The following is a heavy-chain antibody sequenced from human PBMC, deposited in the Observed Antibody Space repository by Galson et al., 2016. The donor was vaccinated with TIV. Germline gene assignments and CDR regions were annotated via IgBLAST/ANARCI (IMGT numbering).Heavy chain of an antibody. V-gene: IGHV4-31*03. J-gene: IGHJ4*02. CDR3: ARDQDSGAYFDY. CDR2: IYHSGST. Sequence: LSLTCTVSGGSISSNGIFWSWIRQHPGKGLEWIGYIYHSGSTHYNPSLKSRVAMSVDTSKNQFSLTLTSVTAADTAVYYCARDQDSGAYFDYWGQGTLVTDSS. CDR1: GGSISSNGIF. D-gene: IGHD2-15*01.